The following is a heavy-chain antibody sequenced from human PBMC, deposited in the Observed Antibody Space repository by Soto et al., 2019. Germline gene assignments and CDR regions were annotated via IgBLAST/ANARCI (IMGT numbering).Heavy chain of an antibody. D-gene: IGHD6-19*01. CDR2: IYYSGST. J-gene: IGHJ6*03. Sequence: SETLSLTCTVSGGSISSSSYYWGWIRQPPGKGLEWIGSIYYSGSTYYNPSLKSRVTISVDTSKNQFSLTLSSVTAADTAVYYCARHRWGTAVAGIGRDMDVWGKGTTVTVSS. CDR3: ARHRWGTAVAGIGRDMDV. V-gene: IGHV4-39*01. CDR1: GGSISSSSYY.